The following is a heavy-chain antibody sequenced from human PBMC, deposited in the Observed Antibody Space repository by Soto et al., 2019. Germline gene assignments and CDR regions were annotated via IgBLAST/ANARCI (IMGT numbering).Heavy chain of an antibody. CDR1: GFTFSSYA. J-gene: IGHJ6*02. CDR3: AKVVGGSGSYDYYYYYGLDV. Sequence: EVQLLESGGGLVQPGGSLRLSCAASGFTFSSYAMNWVRQAPGKGLEWVSAISGSGAGSYYADSVKGRFTISRDNSKNKLYPQMTSRRAEDTAVYYCAKVVGGSGSYDYYYYYGLDVWGQGTTVTVSS. D-gene: IGHD3-10*01. CDR2: ISGSGAGS. V-gene: IGHV3-23*01.